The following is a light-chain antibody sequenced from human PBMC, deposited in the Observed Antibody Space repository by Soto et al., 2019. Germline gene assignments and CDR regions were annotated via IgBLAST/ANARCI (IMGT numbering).Light chain of an antibody. V-gene: IGKV4-1*01. J-gene: IGKJ4*01. CDR1: QSALYSSNNKNY. CDR2: WAS. CDR3: QQYYSILP. Sequence: DIVMTQSPDSLAVSLGERATINCKSSQSALYSSNNKNYLAWYQQKPGQPPRLLIYWASTRASGVPDRFSGSGSETDFTLTSSSQQAEDVAVYYCQQYYSILPFAGGTKVEIK.